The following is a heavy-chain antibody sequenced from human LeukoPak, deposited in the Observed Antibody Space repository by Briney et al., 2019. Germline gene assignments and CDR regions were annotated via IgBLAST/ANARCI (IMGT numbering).Heavy chain of an antibody. CDR1: GFTFSSYG. J-gene: IGHJ4*02. D-gene: IGHD1-1*01. CDR3: AKDRDLEEWYFDY. V-gene: IGHV3-30*02. Sequence: GGSLRLSCAASGFTFSSYGMHWVRQAPGKGLEWVAFVRYDGSNKYYADSVKGRFTISRDNSKDTLYLQMNSLRAEDTAVYYCAKDRDLEEWYFDYWGQGTLVTVSS. CDR2: VRYDGSNK.